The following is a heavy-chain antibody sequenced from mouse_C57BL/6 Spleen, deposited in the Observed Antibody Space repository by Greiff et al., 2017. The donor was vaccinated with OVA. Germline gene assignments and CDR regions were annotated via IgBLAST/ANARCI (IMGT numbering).Heavy chain of an antibody. CDR3: TFYGSRDYFDY. J-gene: IGHJ2*01. CDR1: GYTFTSYW. D-gene: IGHD1-1*01. Sequence: VQLQQSGTVLARPGASVKMSCKTSGYTFTSYWMHWVKQRPGQGLEWIGAIYPGNSDTSYNQKFKGKAKLTAVTSASTAYMALSSLTNEDSAVYCCTFYGSRDYFDYWGQGTTLTVSS. V-gene: IGHV1-5*01. CDR2: IYPGNSDT.